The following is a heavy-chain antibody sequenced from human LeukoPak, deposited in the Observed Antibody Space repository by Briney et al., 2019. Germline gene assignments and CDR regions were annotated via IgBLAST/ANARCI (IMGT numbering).Heavy chain of an antibody. CDR1: GYTFTGYY. V-gene: IGHV1-2*02. CDR2: INPNSGGT. CDR3: AATGYSSSWADY. D-gene: IGHD6-13*01. Sequence: ASVKVSCKASGYTFTGYYIHWVRQAPGQGLEWMGWINPNSGGTNYAQKFQGRVTMTRDTSISTAYMELSRLRSDDTAVYYCAATGYSSSWADYWGQGTLVTVSS. J-gene: IGHJ4*02.